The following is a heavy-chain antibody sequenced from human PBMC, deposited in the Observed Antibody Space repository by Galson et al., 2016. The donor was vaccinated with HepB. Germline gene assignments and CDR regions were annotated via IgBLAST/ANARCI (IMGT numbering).Heavy chain of an antibody. Sequence: TLSLTCTVSGGFISSGGYYWSWIRQHPGKGLEWIGYINHSGTTYYNPSLKSRATIPVDTSKNQFSLNLSSVTAADTAVYYCARVSGNAFDIWGHGTMVTVSS. V-gene: IGHV4-31*03. CDR3: ARVSGNAFDI. J-gene: IGHJ3*02. CDR2: INHSGTT. CDR1: GGFISSGGYY.